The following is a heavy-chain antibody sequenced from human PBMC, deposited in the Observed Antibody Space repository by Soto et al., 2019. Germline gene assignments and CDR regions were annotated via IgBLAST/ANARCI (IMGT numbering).Heavy chain of an antibody. CDR3: ALRKTGSFFDY. CDR1: GFTFSTYA. Sequence: GWSLRLSCAASGFTFSTYAMSWVRQAPGKGLEWVSGIGASGAGTYYAESVKGRFTISRDNSKNTLHLQMNSLRAEDTAVYYCALRKTGSFFDYWGQGTLVTVSS. CDR2: IGASGAGT. D-gene: IGHD3-10*01. J-gene: IGHJ4*02. V-gene: IGHV3-23*01.